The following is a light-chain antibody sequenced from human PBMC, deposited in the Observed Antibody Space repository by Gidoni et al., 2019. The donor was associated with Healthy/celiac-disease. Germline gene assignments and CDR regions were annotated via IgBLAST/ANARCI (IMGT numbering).Light chain of an antibody. CDR1: SLRSYY. V-gene: IGLV3-19*01. CDR3: NSRDSSGNHQ. J-gene: IGLJ2*01. CDR2: GTN. Sequence: GQTVRITCQGDSLRSYYASWYQQKPGQAPVLVIYGTNNRPSGIPDRFSGSSSGNTASLTITGAQAEDEADYYCNSRDSSGNHQFGGGTKLTVL.